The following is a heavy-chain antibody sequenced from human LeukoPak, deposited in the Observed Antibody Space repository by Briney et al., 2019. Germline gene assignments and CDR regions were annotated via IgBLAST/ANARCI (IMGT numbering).Heavy chain of an antibody. J-gene: IGHJ4*02. D-gene: IGHD2-2*01. CDR3: ARDHNHICATADCYAGGFDY. CDR2: ISAYNGNT. V-gene: IGHV1-18*01. CDR1: GGTFSSYA. Sequence: GASVKVSCKASGGTFSSYAISWVRQAPGQGLEWMGWISAYNGNTNFAQRFQDRVTMTTDTSTSTAYMELRSLGSDDTAVYFCARDHNHICATADCYAGGFDYWGQGTLVTVSS.